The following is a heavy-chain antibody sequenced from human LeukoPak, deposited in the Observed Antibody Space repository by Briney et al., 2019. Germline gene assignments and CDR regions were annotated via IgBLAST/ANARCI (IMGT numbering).Heavy chain of an antibody. CDR1: GYTFTGYY. V-gene: IGHV1-2*02. CDR3: ARDGYSGYDSIQLWFCLDY. J-gene: IGHJ4*02. D-gene: IGHD5-12*01. Sequence: ASVKVSCKASGYTFTGYYMHWVRQAPGPGLEWMGWINPNSGGTNYAQKFQGRVTMTRDTSISTAYMELSRLRSDDTAVYYCARDGYSGYDSIQLWFCLDYWGQGTLVTVSS. CDR2: INPNSGGT.